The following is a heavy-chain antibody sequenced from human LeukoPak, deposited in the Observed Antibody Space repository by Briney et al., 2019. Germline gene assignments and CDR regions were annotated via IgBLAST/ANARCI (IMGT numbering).Heavy chain of an antibody. CDR3: TTAYCSSRTCYYEGIN. CDR1: GFNFRNAW. Sequence: GGSLRLSCAASGFNFRNAWMSWVRQAPGKGMEWAGRIKSKGDGGTADYAAPVKGRFTISRDDSKNTLYLQMNSLKTEDTAVYYCTTAYCSSRTCYYEGINWGQGVLVTVSS. D-gene: IGHD2-2*01. CDR2: IKSKGDGGTA. J-gene: IGHJ4*02. V-gene: IGHV3-15*01.